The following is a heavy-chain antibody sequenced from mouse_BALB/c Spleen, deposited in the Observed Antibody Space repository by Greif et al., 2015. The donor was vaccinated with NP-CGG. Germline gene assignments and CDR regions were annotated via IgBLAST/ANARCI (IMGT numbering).Heavy chain of an antibody. CDR1: GFSLTSYG. V-gene: IGHV2-9*02. J-gene: IGHJ3*01. CDR3: ARDELGRGFAY. CDR2: IWAGGST. Sequence: VKLMESGPGLVAPSQSLSITCTVSGFSLTSYGVHWVRQPPGKGLEWLGVIWAGGSTNYNSALMSRLSISKDNSKSXVFLKMNSLQTDDTAMYYCARDELGRGFAYWGQGTLVTVSA. D-gene: IGHD4-1*01.